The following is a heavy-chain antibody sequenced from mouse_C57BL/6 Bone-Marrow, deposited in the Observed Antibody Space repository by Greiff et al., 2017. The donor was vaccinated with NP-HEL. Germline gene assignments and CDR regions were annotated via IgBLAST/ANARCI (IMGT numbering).Heavy chain of an antibody. CDR2: IRNKANGYTT. D-gene: IGHD2-14*01. CDR1: GFTFTDYY. Sequence: EVKLMESGGGLVQPGGSLSLSCAASGFTFTDYYMSWVRQPPGKALEWLGFIRNKANGYTTEYSASVKGRFTISRDNSQSILYLQMNALRAEDSATYYCARYEVPWYFDVWGTGTTVTVSS. CDR3: ARYEVPWYFDV. V-gene: IGHV7-3*01. J-gene: IGHJ1*03.